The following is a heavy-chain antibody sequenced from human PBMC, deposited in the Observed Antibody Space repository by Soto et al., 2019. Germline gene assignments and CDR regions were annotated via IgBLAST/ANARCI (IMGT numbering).Heavy chain of an antibody. J-gene: IGHJ3*02. V-gene: IGHV3-23*01. CDR1: GFTFSSYA. CDR3: AIDLHDSSVPDAFDI. CDR2: ISGSGGST. Sequence: GGSLRLSCAASGFTFSSYAMSWVRQAPGKGLEWVSAISGSGGSTYYADSVKGRFTISRDNSKNTLYLQMNSLRAEDTAVYYCAIDLHDSSVPDAFDIWGQGTMVTVSS. D-gene: IGHD3-22*01.